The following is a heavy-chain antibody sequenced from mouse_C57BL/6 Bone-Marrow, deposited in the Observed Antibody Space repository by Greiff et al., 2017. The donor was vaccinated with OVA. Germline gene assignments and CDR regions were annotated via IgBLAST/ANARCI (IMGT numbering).Heavy chain of an antibody. V-gene: IGHV1-55*01. D-gene: IGHD1-1*01. CDR3: ASPLYYGSSYEYFDV. J-gene: IGHJ1*03. Sequence: VQLQQPGAELVKPGASVKMSCKASGYTFTSYWITWVKQRPGQGLEWIGDIYPGSGSTNYNEKFKSKATLTVDTSSSTAYMQLSSLTSEDSAVYYCASPLYYGSSYEYFDVWGTGTTVTVSS. CDR1: GYTFTSYW. CDR2: IYPGSGST.